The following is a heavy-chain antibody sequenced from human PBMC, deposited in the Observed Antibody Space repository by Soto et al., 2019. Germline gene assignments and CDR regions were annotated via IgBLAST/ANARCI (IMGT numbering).Heavy chain of an antibody. V-gene: IGHV3-53*01. CDR1: GLTVNSNY. CDR3: AREGGSYFWYFDY. J-gene: IGHJ4*02. D-gene: IGHD1-26*01. Sequence: PGGCLRGYGGGSGLTVNSNYISWVRQAPGKGLEWVSVIYSGGSTYYADSVKGRFTISRDNSKNTLYLQMNSLRAEDTAVYYCAREGGSYFWYFDYWGPGTLVPVSS. CDR2: IYSGGST.